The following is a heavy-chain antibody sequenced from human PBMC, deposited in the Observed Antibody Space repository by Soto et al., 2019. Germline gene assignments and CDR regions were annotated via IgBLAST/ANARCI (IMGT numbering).Heavy chain of an antibody. D-gene: IGHD3-10*01. CDR2: IYSAGST. J-gene: IGHJ4*02. CDR1: GFTVSTNY. V-gene: IGHV3-66*04. CDR3: ARRHYYGSD. Sequence: EVELVESGGALVQPGGSLRLSCAASGFTVSTNYMTWVRQAPGQGLECVSVIYSAGSTSYADSVKGRFTISRDNSKNTLYIQMSSLRAADTAVYYCARRHYYGSDWGQGTLVTVSS.